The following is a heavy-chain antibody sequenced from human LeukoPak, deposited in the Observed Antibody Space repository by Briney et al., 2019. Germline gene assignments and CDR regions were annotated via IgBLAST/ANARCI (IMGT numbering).Heavy chain of an antibody. CDR3: AKDSTGWSRDY. Sequence: PGGSLRLSCAASGFTFSTYAMTWVRQAPGKGLEWVSGISGSGAGTYYADSVKGRFTISGDNSKNTLYLQMNSLRAEDTAVYYCAKDSTGWSRDYWGQGTLVTVSS. D-gene: IGHD6-19*01. CDR2: ISGSGAGT. V-gene: IGHV3-23*01. J-gene: IGHJ4*02. CDR1: GFTFSTYA.